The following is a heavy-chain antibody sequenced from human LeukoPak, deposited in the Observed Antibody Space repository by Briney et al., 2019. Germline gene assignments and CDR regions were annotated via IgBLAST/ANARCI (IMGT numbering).Heavy chain of an antibody. J-gene: IGHJ3*02. CDR2: ISSSSSTI. D-gene: IGHD1-14*01. V-gene: IGHV3-48*01. CDR3: AILSLITPWGAFDI. CDR1: GFTFSSYS. Sequence: GGSLRLSCAASGFTFSSYSMNWVRQAPGKGLEWVSYISSSSSTIYYADSVKGRFTISRDNAKNSLYLQMNSLRAEDTAVYYCAILSLITPWGAFDIWGQGTMVTVSS.